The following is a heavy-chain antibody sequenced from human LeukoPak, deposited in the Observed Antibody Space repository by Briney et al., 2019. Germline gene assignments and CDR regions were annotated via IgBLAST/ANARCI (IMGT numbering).Heavy chain of an antibody. CDR2: MHSDGTNK. D-gene: IGHD1-26*01. J-gene: IGHJ4*02. CDR3: AKGATGD. Sequence: PGGSLRLSCAASGFTFSSYGMHWVSQAPGKGLEWVTFMHSDGTNKYYADSVKGRFTVSRDNSKNTLYLQMNSLRAEDTAVYYCAKGATGDWGQGTLVTVSS. CDR1: GFTFSSYG. V-gene: IGHV3-30*02.